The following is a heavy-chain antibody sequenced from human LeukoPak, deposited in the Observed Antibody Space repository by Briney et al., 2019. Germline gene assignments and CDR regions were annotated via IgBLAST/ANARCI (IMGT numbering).Heavy chain of an antibody. J-gene: IGHJ4*02. V-gene: IGHV1-18*01. D-gene: IGHD2-15*01. CDR3: ARSGCSGGSCYLPYFDY. CDR1: GGTFSSYA. CDR2: ISAYNGNT. Sequence: ASVKVSCKASGGTFSSYAISWVRQAPGQGLEWMGWISAYNGNTNYAQKLQGRVTMTTDTSTSTAYMELRSLRSDDTAVYYCARSGCSGGSCYLPYFDYWGQGTLVTVSS.